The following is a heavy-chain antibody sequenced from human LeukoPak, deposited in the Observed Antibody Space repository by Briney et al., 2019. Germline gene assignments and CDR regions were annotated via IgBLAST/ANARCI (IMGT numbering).Heavy chain of an antibody. CDR1: GFTFSSYG. V-gene: IGHV3-30*18. J-gene: IGHJ3*02. CDR3: AKGGGSEAFDI. CDR2: ISYDGSNK. D-gene: IGHD3-16*01. Sequence: SGGSLRLSCAASGFTFSSYGMHWVRQAPGKGLEWVAVISYDGSNKYYADSVKGRFTISRDNSKNTLYLQMNSLRAVDTAVYYCAKGGGSEAFDIWGQGTMVTVSS.